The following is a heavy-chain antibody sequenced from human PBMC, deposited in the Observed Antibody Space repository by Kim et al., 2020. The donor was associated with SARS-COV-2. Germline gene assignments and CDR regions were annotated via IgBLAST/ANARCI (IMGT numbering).Heavy chain of an antibody. CDR1: GFTFSSYG. CDR3: ARGPYAGDAFHL. V-gene: IGHV3-30*03. CDR2: ISFDGSKS. D-gene: IGHD4-17*01. J-gene: IGHJ3*01. Sequence: GGSLRLSCAASGFTFSSYGMHWVRQAPGKGLEWVAAISFDGSKSYYADSVKGRFTVSRDNSENRLYLQMNSLRVDDTAVFYCARGPYAGDAFHLWGQGT.